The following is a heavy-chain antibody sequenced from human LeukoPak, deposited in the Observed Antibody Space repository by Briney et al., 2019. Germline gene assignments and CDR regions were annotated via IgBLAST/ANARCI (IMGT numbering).Heavy chain of an antibody. CDR3: AIMGQQLATGGFDY. CDR1: GFTSGDYA. CDR2: IRSKAYGGTP. V-gene: IGHV3-49*04. D-gene: IGHD6-13*01. Sequence: GGSLRLSCSASGFTSGDYAVSWVRQAPGKGLEWVGFIRSKAYGGTPEYAASVKGRFTISREEYISIAYLEMNSLKAEDTAVYYCAIMGQQLATGGFDYWGQGTLVTVSS. J-gene: IGHJ4*02.